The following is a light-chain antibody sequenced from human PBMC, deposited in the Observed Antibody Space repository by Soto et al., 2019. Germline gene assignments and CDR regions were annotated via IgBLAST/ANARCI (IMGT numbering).Light chain of an antibody. CDR2: EVS. J-gene: IGLJ3*02. V-gene: IGLV2-14*01. Sequence: QSVLTQPASVSGSPGQSISISCTGTSSDVGGYNYVSWYQQHPGKAPKLMIYEVSNRPSGVSNRFSGSKSGNTASLTISGSQAEDEADYYCSSYPSSSTRVFGGGTQLTVL. CDR1: SSDVGGYNY. CDR3: SSYPSSSTRV.